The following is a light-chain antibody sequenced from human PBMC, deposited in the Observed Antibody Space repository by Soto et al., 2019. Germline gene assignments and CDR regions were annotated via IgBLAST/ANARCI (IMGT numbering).Light chain of an antibody. CDR3: QQSYSTPVT. J-gene: IGKJ4*01. CDR1: QSISSY. Sequence: DIQMTQSPSSLSACVGDRVTITCRASQSISSYLNWYQQKPGKAPKLLIYAASSLQSGVPSRFSGSGSGTDFTLTISSLQPEDFATYYCQQSYSTPVTFGGGTKVDI. CDR2: AAS. V-gene: IGKV1-39*01.